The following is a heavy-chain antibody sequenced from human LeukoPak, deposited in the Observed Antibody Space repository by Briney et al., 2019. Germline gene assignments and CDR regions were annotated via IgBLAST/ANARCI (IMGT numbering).Heavy chain of an antibody. Sequence: PGGSLRLSCAASGFTFSSCAMSWVRQAPGKGLEWVSAISGSGGSTYYADSVKGRFTISRDNSKNTLYLQMNSLRAEDTAVYYCAKVSDFWSGYYGDYYYMDVWGKGTTVTVSS. CDR2: ISGSGGST. J-gene: IGHJ6*03. D-gene: IGHD3-3*01. CDR1: GFTFSSCA. V-gene: IGHV3-23*01. CDR3: AKVSDFWSGYYGDYYYMDV.